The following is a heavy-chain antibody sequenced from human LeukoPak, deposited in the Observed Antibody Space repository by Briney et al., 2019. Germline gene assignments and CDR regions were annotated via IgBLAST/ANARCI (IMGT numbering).Heavy chain of an antibody. D-gene: IGHD2-8*01. Sequence: SVTVSCKASGGTFSSYAISWVRQAPGQGLEWMGGIIPIFGTANYAQKFQGRVTITADESTSTAYMELSSLRSEDTAVYYCASNGSPSAEYFQHWGQGTLVTVSS. J-gene: IGHJ1*01. CDR1: GGTFSSYA. CDR2: IIPIFGTA. V-gene: IGHV1-69*01. CDR3: ASNGSPSAEYFQH.